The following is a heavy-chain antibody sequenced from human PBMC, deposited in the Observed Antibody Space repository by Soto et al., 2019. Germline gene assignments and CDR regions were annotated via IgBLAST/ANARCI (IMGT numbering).Heavy chain of an antibody. Sequence: PGGSMRLSCAASGFTFSSYAMHWVRQAPGKGLEWVAVISYDGSNKYYADSVKGRFTISRDNSKNTLYLQMNSLRAEDTAVYYCARLYSPRLAYFDFCGEGTLVTVSS. D-gene: IGHD5-18*01. CDR2: ISYDGSNK. J-gene: IGHJ4*02. CDR3: ARLYSPRLAYFDF. CDR1: GFTFSSYA. V-gene: IGHV3-30-3*01.